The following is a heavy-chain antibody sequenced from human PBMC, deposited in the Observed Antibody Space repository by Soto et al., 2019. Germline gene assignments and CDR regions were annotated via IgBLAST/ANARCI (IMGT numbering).Heavy chain of an antibody. V-gene: IGHV3-7*03. CDR3: ATVSWGNAES. J-gene: IGHJ5*02. CDR1: RFVFSDYW. CDR2: IQPDGSEK. Sequence: EVQLVESGGGSVQPGGSLRLSCAASRFVFSDYWMTWVRQAPGKGLEWVATIQPDGSEKYYVDSVKGRFTISRDNAKSSLYLQMNSLRAEDPAMYYCATVSWGNAESWGRGTLITVSS. D-gene: IGHD3-16*01.